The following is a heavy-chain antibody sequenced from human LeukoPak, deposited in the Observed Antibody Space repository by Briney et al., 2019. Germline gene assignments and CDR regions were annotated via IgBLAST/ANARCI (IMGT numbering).Heavy chain of an antibody. CDR2: ISSSSSYI. D-gene: IGHD2-2*01. Sequence: PGGSLRLSCAASGFTFSSYGMHWVRQAPGKGLEWVSSISSSSSYIYYADSVKGRFTISRDNAKNSLYLQMNSLRAEDTAVYYCARDGLGYCSSTSCYHGGWGQGTLVTVSS. CDR1: GFTFSSYG. J-gene: IGHJ4*02. CDR3: ARDGLGYCSSTSCYHGG. V-gene: IGHV3-21*01.